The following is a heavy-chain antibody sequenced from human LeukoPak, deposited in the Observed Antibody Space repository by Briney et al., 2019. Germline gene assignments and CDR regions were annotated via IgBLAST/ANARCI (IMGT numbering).Heavy chain of an antibody. V-gene: IGHV4-59*08. Sequence: SVTLSLTCTVSGGSMSNYYWSWIRQPPGRGLEWVGYIYFNGTTNYNPSLKSRVTISVDTSKHQFSLKLRSVTAADTAVYYCARTDYDILTGYPHFLFDYWGQGTLVTVSS. CDR3: ARTDYDILTGYPHFLFDY. J-gene: IGHJ4*02. D-gene: IGHD3-9*01. CDR2: IYFNGTT. CDR1: GGSMSNYY.